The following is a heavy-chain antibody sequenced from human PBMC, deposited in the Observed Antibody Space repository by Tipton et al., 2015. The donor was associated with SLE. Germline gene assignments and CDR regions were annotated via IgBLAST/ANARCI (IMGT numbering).Heavy chain of an antibody. J-gene: IGHJ4*02. CDR1: GGSISGYY. Sequence: TLSLTCTVSGGSISGYYWSWIRQPPGKGLEWIGNIYDSGSSNYNPSLKSRVTISVDASNNQFSLKLSSVTVADTAVYYCAKDYNHDNADYNWGQGTLVIVSS. D-gene: IGHD4-17*01. CDR2: IYDSGSS. CDR3: AKDYNHDNADYN. V-gene: IGHV4-59*12.